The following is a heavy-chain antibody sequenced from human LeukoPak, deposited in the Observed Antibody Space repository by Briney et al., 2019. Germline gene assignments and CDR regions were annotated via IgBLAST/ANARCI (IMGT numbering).Heavy chain of an antibody. Sequence: KPSETLSLTCHVSGGSISSYYWSWIRQPPGKGLEWIGYIYYSGSTNYNPSLKSRVTISVDTSKNQFSLKLSSVTAADTAVYYCARAHVQWLVPRWFDPWGQGTLVTVSS. V-gene: IGHV4-59*01. J-gene: IGHJ5*02. CDR3: ARAHVQWLVPRWFDP. CDR1: GGSISSYY. D-gene: IGHD6-19*01. CDR2: IYYSGST.